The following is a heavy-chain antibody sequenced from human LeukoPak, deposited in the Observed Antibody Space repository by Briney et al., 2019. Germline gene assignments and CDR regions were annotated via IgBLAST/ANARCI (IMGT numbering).Heavy chain of an antibody. J-gene: IGHJ4*02. Sequence: GGSLRLSCAASGFTFSNYDMHWVRQAPGKGLAWVTVLSYDGNHKYYADSVKGRFTISRDNSKNMLYLQMNSLRAEDTAVYYCAKTGMVRGVIAYLFDYWGQGTLVTVSS. D-gene: IGHD3-10*01. CDR3: AKTGMVRGVIAYLFDY. CDR1: GFTFSNYD. V-gene: IGHV3-30*18. CDR2: LSYDGNHK.